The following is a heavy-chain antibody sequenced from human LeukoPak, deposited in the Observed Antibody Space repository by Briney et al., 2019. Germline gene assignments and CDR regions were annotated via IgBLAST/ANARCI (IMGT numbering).Heavy chain of an antibody. CDR3: SRDLYSTIREVIHDY. CDR1: GFSFSSYW. V-gene: IGHV3-7*01. CDR2: IKQDGSET. Sequence: PGGSLRLSCAASGFSFSSYWMNWVRQAPGKGLEWVACIKQDGSETYYVDSVRGRFTISRDNTKSSLYLQMNSLRAEDTAVYYCSRDLYSTIREVIHDYWGQGTLVTVSS. D-gene: IGHD3-10*01. J-gene: IGHJ4*02.